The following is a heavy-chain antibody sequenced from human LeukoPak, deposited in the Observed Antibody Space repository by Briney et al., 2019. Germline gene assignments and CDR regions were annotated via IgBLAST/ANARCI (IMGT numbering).Heavy chain of an antibody. J-gene: IGHJ3*02. CDR3: ARVSSGWYGHAFHI. V-gene: IGHV4-59*01. CDR2: IYYSGST. Sequence: PSETLSLTCTDSGGSISSYYWSWIRQPPGKGLEWIGYIYYSGSTNYNPSLKSRVTISVDTSKNQFSLKLSSVTAADTAVYYCARVSSGWYGHAFHIWGQGTMVTVSS. D-gene: IGHD6-19*01. CDR1: GGSISSYY.